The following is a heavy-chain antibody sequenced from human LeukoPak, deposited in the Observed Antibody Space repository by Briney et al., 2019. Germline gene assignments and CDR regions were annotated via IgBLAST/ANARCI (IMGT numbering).Heavy chain of an antibody. J-gene: IGHJ4*02. D-gene: IGHD3-10*01. CDR3: GRAYGAGSCDY. CDR1: GFTSGNHW. CDR2: INQDGSEK. Sequence: GGSLRLSCAASGFTSGNHWMSWVRQAPGKGLEWVANINQDGSEKYYVDSVKGRFTISRDNAKNSLYLQMNSLRGEDTAVYYCGRAYGAGSCDYWGQGTLVTVSS. V-gene: IGHV3-7*01.